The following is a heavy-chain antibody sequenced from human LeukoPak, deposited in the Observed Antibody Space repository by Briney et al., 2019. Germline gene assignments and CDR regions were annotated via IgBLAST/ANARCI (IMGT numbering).Heavy chain of an antibody. V-gene: IGHV3-30*04. CDR3: ARDGFSSAINF. J-gene: IGHJ4*02. Sequence: PGGSLRLSCAASGFTFSSFAMHWVRQAPGKGLEWVAVISYDGSNKYYADYVKGRFTISRDNSKNTLYLQMNSLRAEDTAVYYCARDGFSSAINFWGQGTLVTVSS. D-gene: IGHD2-21*02. CDR1: GFTFSSFA. CDR2: ISYDGSNK.